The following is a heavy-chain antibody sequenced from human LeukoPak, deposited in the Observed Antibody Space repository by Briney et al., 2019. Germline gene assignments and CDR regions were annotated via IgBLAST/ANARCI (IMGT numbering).Heavy chain of an antibody. CDR2: ISAYNGNT. D-gene: IGHD2-2*01. V-gene: IGHV1-18*04. Sequence: ASVKVSCKASGYTFTSYGISWVRQAPGQGLEWMGWISAYNGNTNYAQKLQGRVTMTTDTSTSTAYMELRSLRSDDTAVYYCARDFGGGIVVVPAARESWFDPWGQGTLVTVSS. CDR1: GYTFTSYG. J-gene: IGHJ5*02. CDR3: ARDFGGGIVVVPAARESWFDP.